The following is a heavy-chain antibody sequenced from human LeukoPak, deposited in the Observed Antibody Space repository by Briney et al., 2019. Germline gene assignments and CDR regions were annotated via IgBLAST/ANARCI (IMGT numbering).Heavy chain of an antibody. CDR1: GFTVSNKY. J-gene: IGHJ4*02. Sequence: GGSLRLSCVASGFTVSNKYMSWVRQAPGKGLEWVSHINSDGSWTSYADSVKGRFTISKDNAKNTVYLQMNSLRAEDTAVYYCVSFYETYWGRGTLVTVSS. CDR2: INSDGSWT. D-gene: IGHD2/OR15-2a*01. CDR3: VSFYETY. V-gene: IGHV3-74*01.